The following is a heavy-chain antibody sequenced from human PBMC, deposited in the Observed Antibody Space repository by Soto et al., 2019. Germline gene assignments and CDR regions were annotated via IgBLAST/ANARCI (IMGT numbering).Heavy chain of an antibody. J-gene: IGHJ4*02. Sequence: QVQLVESGGGVVQPGRSLRLSCAASGFTFSSYAMHWVRQAPGKGLEWVAVISYDGSNKYYADSVKGRFTISRDNSKNTLYLQMNSLRAEDTAVYYCARASCWMATIPLDYFDYWGQGTLVTVSS. CDR1: GFTFSSYA. CDR2: ISYDGSNK. CDR3: ARASCWMATIPLDYFDY. V-gene: IGHV3-30-3*01. D-gene: IGHD5-12*01.